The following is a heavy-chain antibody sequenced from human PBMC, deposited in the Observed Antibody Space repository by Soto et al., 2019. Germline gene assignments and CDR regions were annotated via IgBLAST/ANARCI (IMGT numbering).Heavy chain of an antibody. CDR2: ISSNGGST. V-gene: IGHV3-64*01. CDR3: ARGLSGSYSYNWFDP. J-gene: IGHJ5*02. CDR1: GFTFSSYA. D-gene: IGHD3-10*01. Sequence: EVQLVESGGGLVQPGGSLRLSCAASGFTFSSYAMHWVRQAPGKGLEYVSAISSNGGSTYYANSVKGRFTISRDNSKNPLYLQMGSLRAEDMAVYYCARGLSGSYSYNWFDPWGQGTLVTVSS.